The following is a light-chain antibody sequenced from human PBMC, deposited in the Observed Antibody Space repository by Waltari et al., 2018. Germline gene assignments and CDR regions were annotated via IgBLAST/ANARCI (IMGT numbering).Light chain of an antibody. Sequence: DIQMTQPPSSLSASVGDTVTIVCRASQSISIYLNWYQQKPGKPPKLLIFSASSLQSGVPSRFSGSGSGTEFTLTITSLQPEDFATYFCQQSNIMGTFGPGTTVDIK. CDR2: SAS. J-gene: IGKJ3*01. CDR3: QQSNIMGT. CDR1: QSISIY. V-gene: IGKV1-39*01.